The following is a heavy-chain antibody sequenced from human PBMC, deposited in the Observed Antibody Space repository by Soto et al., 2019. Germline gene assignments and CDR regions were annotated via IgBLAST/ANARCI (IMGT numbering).Heavy chain of an antibody. Sequence: EVQLVESGGGLVQPGGSLRLSCAASGFTFSSYEMKWVRQAPGKGLELVSYISSSGSTIYYADSVKGRFTISRDNAKNSLYLHMNSLRAEETAVYYCARAGPMIDAHDIWGQGTKVTVS. D-gene: IGHD3-22*01. CDR3: ARAGPMIDAHDI. CDR2: ISSSGSTI. CDR1: GFTFSSYE. J-gene: IGHJ3*02. V-gene: IGHV3-48*03.